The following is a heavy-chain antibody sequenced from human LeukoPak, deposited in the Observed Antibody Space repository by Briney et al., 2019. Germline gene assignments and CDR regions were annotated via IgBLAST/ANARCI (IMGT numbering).Heavy chain of an antibody. CDR3: AGGAATGANY. D-gene: IGHD6-25*01. Sequence: SETLSLTCTVSGVSISSSSYYWGWPRQPPGKGLEWIGSIYYSGSTHYDPSLKSRVTISVDTSKNQFSLKLSSVSVADTVVFYCAGGAATGANYWGQGTLVTVSS. J-gene: IGHJ4*02. CDR1: GVSISSSSYY. V-gene: IGHV4-39*01. CDR2: IYYSGST.